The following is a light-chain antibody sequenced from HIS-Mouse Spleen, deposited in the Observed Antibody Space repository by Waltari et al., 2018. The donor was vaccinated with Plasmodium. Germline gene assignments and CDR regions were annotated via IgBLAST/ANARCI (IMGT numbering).Light chain of an antibody. CDR1: QGISSY. CDR3: QQYYSYPDT. CDR2: AAS. J-gene: IGKJ2*01. Sequence: AIRMTQSPSSFSASTGGRVTITCRASQGISSYLPWYQQKPAKAPKLLIYAASTLQSGVPSRFSVSGAGTDFSLTICCLQSEDFATYYCQQYYSYPDTFGQGTKLAIK. V-gene: IGKV1-8*01.